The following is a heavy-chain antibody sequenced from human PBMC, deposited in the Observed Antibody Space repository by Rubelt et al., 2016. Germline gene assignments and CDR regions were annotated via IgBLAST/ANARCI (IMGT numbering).Heavy chain of an antibody. D-gene: IGHD6-19*01. V-gene: IGHV4-34*01. J-gene: IGHJ5*02. CDR1: GGSFSGYY. CDR3: ARIIAVAGRGNWFDP. Sequence: QVQLQQWGAGLLKPSETLSLTCAVYGGSFSGYYWSWIRQPPGKGLEWIGEINHSGSTNYNPSLKGRVTISVDTSKNQFSLKLSSVTAADTAVYYCARIIAVAGRGNWFDPWGQGTLGTVSS. CDR2: INHSGST.